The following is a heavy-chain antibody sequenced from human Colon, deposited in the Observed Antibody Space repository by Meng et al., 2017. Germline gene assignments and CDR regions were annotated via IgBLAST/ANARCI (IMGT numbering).Heavy chain of an antibody. Sequence: QPQLQESGPGLVKPSEALSLTCSVSGGSISTSGYYWGWIRQPPGKGLEWIGSIGHSGFTYYTPSLKSRVAVSLDTSKSQFSLILTSVTAADTAVYYCVRSRAWVRTGFDPWGQGTLVTVSS. J-gene: IGHJ5*02. V-gene: IGHV4-39*01. CDR2: IGHSGFT. CDR3: VRSRAWVRTGFDP. CDR1: GGSISTSGYY. D-gene: IGHD6-19*01.